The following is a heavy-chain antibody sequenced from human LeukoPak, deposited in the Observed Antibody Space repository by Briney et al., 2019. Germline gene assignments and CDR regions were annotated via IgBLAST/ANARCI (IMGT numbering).Heavy chain of an antibody. CDR3: AGSGYDWFDP. CDR1: GGSTRSYY. CDR2: ILTSGRP. Sequence: SETLSHTCIVPGGSTRSYYWRGIRHPPGEGVEWIGYILTSGRPNHNPSPQSRVTISVDTSKNQFSLRLSSVTAADTAVYYCAGSGYDWFDPWGQGTLVTVAS. D-gene: IGHD5-12*01. V-gene: IGHV4-4*09. J-gene: IGHJ5*02.